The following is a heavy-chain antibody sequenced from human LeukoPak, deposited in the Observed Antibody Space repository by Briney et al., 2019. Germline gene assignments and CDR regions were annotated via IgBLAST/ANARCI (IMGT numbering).Heavy chain of an antibody. J-gene: IGHJ4*02. V-gene: IGHV1-24*01. Sequence: ASVNVSCKVSGYTLTELSMHWVRQAPGKGLEWMGGFDPEDGETIYAQKFQGRVTMTEDTSTDTAYMELSSLRSEDTAVYYCATDLRCSSTSCYTWSWDYWGQGTLVTVSS. CDR3: ATDLRCSSTSCYTWSWDY. CDR2: FDPEDGET. D-gene: IGHD2-2*02. CDR1: GYTLTELS.